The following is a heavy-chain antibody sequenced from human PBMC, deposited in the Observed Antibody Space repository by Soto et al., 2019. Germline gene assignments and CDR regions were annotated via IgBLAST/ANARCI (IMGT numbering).Heavy chain of an antibody. J-gene: IGHJ4*02. CDR2: INHSGST. V-gene: IGHV4-34*01. Sequence: PSETLSLTCAVYGGSFSCYYWSWIRQPPGKGLEWIGEINHSGSTNYNPSLKSRVTISVDTSKNQFTLKLSSVTAADTAVYYCARVRPFLSLDYWGQGTLVTVSS. D-gene: IGHD3-3*01. CDR1: GGSFSCYY. CDR3: ARVRPFLSLDY.